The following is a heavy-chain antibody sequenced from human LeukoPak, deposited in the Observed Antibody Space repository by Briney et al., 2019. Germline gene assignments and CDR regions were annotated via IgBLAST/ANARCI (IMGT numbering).Heavy chain of an antibody. D-gene: IGHD6-13*01. J-gene: IGHJ4*02. CDR1: GXTFSSYS. Sequence: GGSLRLSCAASGXTFSSYSMNWVRQAPGKGLEWVSFISSSSNSIYYADSVKGRFAISRDNAKNSLYLQMNSLRAEDTAVYYCARGGRSSWYGDYWGQGTLVTVSS. CDR2: ISSSSNSI. V-gene: IGHV3-21*01. CDR3: ARGGRSSWYGDY.